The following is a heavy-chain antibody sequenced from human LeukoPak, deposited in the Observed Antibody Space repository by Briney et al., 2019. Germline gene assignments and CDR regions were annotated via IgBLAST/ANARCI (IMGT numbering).Heavy chain of an antibody. J-gene: IGHJ4*02. CDR1: GFTFSSYG. CDR2: IWYDGSNK. Sequence: PGGSLRLSCTASGFTFSSYGMHWVRQAPGKGLEWVAVIWYDGSNKYYADSVKGRFTISRDNSKNTLYLQMNSLRAEDTAVYYCARTSGGSSFPFDYWGQGTLVTVSS. CDR3: ARTSGGSSFPFDY. D-gene: IGHD1-26*01. V-gene: IGHV3-33*01.